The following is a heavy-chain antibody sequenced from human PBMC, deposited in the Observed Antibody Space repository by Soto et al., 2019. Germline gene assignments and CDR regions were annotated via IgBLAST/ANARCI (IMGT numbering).Heavy chain of an antibody. CDR1: GYTLTDYY. D-gene: IGHD2-2*01. Sequence: ASVKVSCKASGYTLTDYYMHWVRQAPGQGLEWMGWINPNTGGPHHAQKFQGWFTMTRDTPISTAYMELSRLGSDDTAVYYVAREGYCSGTSCYRITGTALFAYWGQGSLVTVSS. CDR2: INPNTGGP. J-gene: IGHJ4*02. V-gene: IGHV1-2*04. CDR3: AREGYCSGTSCYRITGTALFAY.